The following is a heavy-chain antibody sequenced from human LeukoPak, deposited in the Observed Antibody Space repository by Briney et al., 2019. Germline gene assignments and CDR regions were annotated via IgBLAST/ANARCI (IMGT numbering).Heavy chain of an antibody. CDR3: ARWRMKYYFDY. CDR2: ISGSGGST. Sequence: PGGSLRLSCAASGFTFSSYAMSWVRQAPGEGLEWVSAISGSGGSTYYADSVKGRFTISRDNSKNTLYLQMNSLRAEDAAVYYCARWRMKYYFDYWGQGTLVTVSS. V-gene: IGHV3-23*01. J-gene: IGHJ4*02. CDR1: GFTFSSYA. D-gene: IGHD2-8*01.